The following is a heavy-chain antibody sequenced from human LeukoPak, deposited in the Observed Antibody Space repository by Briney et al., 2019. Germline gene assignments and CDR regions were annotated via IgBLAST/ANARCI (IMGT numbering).Heavy chain of an antibody. CDR3: AKDLLGNDYGFECFQH. V-gene: IGHV3-30*18. J-gene: IGHJ1*01. D-gene: IGHD4-17*01. CDR2: ISYDGSNK. Sequence: GGSLRLSCAASGFTFSSYGMHWVRQAPGKGLEWVAVISYDGSNKYYADSVKGRFTISRDNSKNTLYLQMNSLRAEDTAVYYCAKDLLGNDYGFECFQHWGQGTLVTVSS. CDR1: GFTFSSYG.